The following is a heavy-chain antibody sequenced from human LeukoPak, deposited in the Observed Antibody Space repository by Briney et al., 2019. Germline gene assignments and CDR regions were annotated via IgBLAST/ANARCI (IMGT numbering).Heavy chain of an antibody. CDR2: IWSDGSHK. D-gene: IGHD3-10*01. Sequence: GGSLRLSCAASGFAFSDYGIHWVRKAPGKGLEWVAVIWSDGSHKYYADSVQGRFTISRENTKNTLYLQMNSLRVEDTAVYYCARASGSFDYWGQGTLVTVSS. CDR1: GFAFSDYG. J-gene: IGHJ4*02. V-gene: IGHV3-33*01. CDR3: ARASGSFDY.